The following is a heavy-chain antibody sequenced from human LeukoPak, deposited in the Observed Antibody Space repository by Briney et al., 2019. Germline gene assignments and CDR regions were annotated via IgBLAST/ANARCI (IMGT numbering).Heavy chain of an antibody. V-gene: IGHV4-4*02. J-gene: IGHJ4*02. Sequence: SGTLSLTCAVSGGSISSSNWWSWVRQPPGKGLEWIGEIYHSGSTNYNPSLKSRVTISVDKSKNQFSLKLSSVTAADTAAYYCAREKGSGWYGGSYYFDYWGQGTLVTVSS. CDR3: AREKGSGWYGGSYYFDY. CDR2: IYHSGST. D-gene: IGHD6-19*01. CDR1: GGSISSSNW.